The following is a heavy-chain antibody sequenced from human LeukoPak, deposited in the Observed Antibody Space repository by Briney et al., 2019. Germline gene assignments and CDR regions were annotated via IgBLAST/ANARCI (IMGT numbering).Heavy chain of an antibody. Sequence: GGSLRLSCAASGFTFSSYAMSWVRQAPGKGLEWVSAISGSGGSTYYADSVKGRFTISRDNAKNSLSLQMNSLRVEDTALYYCARDIGSGFLDYWGQGTLVTVSS. D-gene: IGHD6-19*01. J-gene: IGHJ4*02. CDR2: ISGSGGST. V-gene: IGHV3-23*01. CDR1: GFTFSSYA. CDR3: ARDIGSGFLDY.